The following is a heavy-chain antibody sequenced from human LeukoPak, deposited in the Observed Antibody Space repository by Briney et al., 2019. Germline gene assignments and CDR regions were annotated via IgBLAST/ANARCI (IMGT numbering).Heavy chain of an antibody. V-gene: IGHV1-69*13. Sequence: ASVKVSCKPSGGTFSSYAISWVRQAPGQGLEWTGGIIPIFGTANDAQKFQGRVTITADESTSTAYIELSSMRYEDTAVYYCARDRDRGGGVPYDFWSGYYVSGSEFDPWGQGTLVTVSS. J-gene: IGHJ5*02. CDR2: IIPIFGTA. CDR3: ARDRDRGGGVPYDFWSGYYVSGSEFDP. CDR1: GGTFSSYA. D-gene: IGHD3-3*01.